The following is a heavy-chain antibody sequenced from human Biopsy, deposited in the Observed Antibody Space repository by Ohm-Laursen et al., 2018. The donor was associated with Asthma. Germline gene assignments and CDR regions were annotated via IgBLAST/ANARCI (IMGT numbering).Heavy chain of an antibody. D-gene: IGHD5-12*01. V-gene: IGHV3-30*18. J-gene: IGHJ4*02. CDR1: GFTFSSSA. Sequence: SLRLSCTAPGFTFSSSAMSWVRQAPGKGLEWVAVISYDGNHKFYEDSVKGRFTISRDNSKNTLYLQMNSLRTEDTAVYYCAKRRGYSGHDNDYWGQGTLVTVSS. CDR2: ISYDGNHK. CDR3: AKRRGYSGHDNDY.